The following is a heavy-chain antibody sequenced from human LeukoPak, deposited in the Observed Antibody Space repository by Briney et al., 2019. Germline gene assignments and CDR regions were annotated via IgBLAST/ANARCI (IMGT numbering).Heavy chain of an antibody. Sequence: GASVKVSCKASGGSFSRNAISWVRQAPGQGLEWMGRFIPILGIATYAQKFQGRVTITADRSTSTAYMELSSLRSEDTAVYYCARIQAVGVPVAIAAYYSYGLDVWGQGTAVTVSS. J-gene: IGHJ6*02. D-gene: IGHD2-2*02. CDR3: ARIQAVGVPVAIAAYYSYGLDV. CDR1: GGSFSRNA. CDR2: FIPILGIA. V-gene: IGHV1-69*04.